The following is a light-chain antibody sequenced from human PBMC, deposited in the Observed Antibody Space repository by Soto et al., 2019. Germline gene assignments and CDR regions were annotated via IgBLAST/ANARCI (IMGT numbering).Light chain of an antibody. CDR2: EVS. Sequence: QSALTQPPSASGSPGQSVTISCTGTSSDIGGYNYVSWYQQHPGKAPKLMIYEVSKRPSGVPDRFSGSKSGNTASLTVSGLQAEDEADYYCNSYAGTTGVFGTGTKVTVL. J-gene: IGLJ1*01. CDR3: NSYAGTTGV. V-gene: IGLV2-8*01. CDR1: SSDIGGYNY.